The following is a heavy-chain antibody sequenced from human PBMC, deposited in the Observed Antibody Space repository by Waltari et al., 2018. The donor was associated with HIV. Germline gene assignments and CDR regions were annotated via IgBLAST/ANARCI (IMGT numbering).Heavy chain of an antibody. J-gene: IGHJ4*02. CDR3: VTGGGSTGVGDN. CDR1: GFIFSTYW. Sequence: EVQLVESGGGLVQSGKSLRLSCAASGFIFSTYWLTWVRRAPGKGLEWVATINQDGSDKYYVDSVKGRFTISRNNAKKSLYLQMSSLRAEDSAVYYCVTGGGSTGVGDNWGQGGLVTVSS. CDR2: INQDGSDK. D-gene: IGHD3-16*01. V-gene: IGHV3-7*01.